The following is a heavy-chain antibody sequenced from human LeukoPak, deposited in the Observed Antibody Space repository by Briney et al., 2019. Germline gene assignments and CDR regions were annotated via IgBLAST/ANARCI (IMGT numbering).Heavy chain of an antibody. CDR3: ARSSLPGRSGRTEYFQH. CDR2: ISDISRTI. J-gene: IGHJ1*01. D-gene: IGHD6-19*01. Sequence: GGSLRLACAVYGFTFSDYYITWIRQAPGKGLQWLSFISDISRTIYYAASVKGRFTITRDNAKNSLYLQMSSLRAEDTAICYCARSSLPGRSGRTEYFQHWGQGALVTVSS. CDR1: GFTFSDYY. V-gene: IGHV3-11*01.